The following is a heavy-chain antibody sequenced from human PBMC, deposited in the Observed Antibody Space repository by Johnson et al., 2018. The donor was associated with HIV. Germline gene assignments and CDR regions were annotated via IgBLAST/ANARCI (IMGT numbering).Heavy chain of an antibody. CDR1: GFTFSSYG. J-gene: IGHJ3*02. V-gene: IGHV3-30*19. CDR3: ASTSSGWFYAFDI. CDR2: IWYDGSNK. Sequence: QVQLVESGGGVVQPGRSLRLSCAASGFTFSSYGMHWVRQAPGKGLEWVAVIWYDGSNKYYAASVKGRFTISRDNSKNTLYLQMNSLRAEDTAVYYCASTSSGWFYAFDIWGQGTMVTVSS. D-gene: IGHD6-19*01.